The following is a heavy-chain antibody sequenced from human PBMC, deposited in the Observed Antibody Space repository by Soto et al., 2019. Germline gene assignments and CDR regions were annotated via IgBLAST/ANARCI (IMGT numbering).Heavy chain of an antibody. Sequence: QVQLQESGPGLVKPSETLSLTCTVSGGSIRSYYWSWIRQPPGKGLEWIGYIYYSGSTNYNPSLTSRVTISVDTSKNQFSLKLSSLTAADTAVYYCARLYGGNFDFWGQGTLVTVSS. CDR1: GGSIRSYY. CDR3: ARLYGGNFDF. CDR2: IYYSGST. V-gene: IGHV4-59*01. D-gene: IGHD1-26*01. J-gene: IGHJ4*02.